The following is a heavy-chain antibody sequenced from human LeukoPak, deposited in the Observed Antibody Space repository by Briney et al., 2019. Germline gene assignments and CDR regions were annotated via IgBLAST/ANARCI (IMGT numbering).Heavy chain of an antibody. CDR1: GGSISSGDYY. D-gene: IGHD2-15*01. V-gene: IGHV4-30-4*08. CDR3: ARTYCSGGACYGLDY. CDR2: THYSGRT. J-gene: IGHJ4*02. Sequence: SETLSLTCTVSGGSISSGDYYWSWIRQPPGKGPEWIGYTHYSGRTYYNPSPRSRLTLSADPSKNQFSLRLSAVTAADTAVYYCARTYCSGGACYGLDYWGQGTLVTVSS.